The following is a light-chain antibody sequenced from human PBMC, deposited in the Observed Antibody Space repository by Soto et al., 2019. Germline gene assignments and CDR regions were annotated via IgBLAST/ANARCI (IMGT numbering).Light chain of an antibody. V-gene: IGLV2-11*01. Sequence: QSALTQPRSVSGYPGQSVTISCTGTSSDVGGYNYVSWYQQHPGKAPKLMIYDVSKRPSGVPDRFSGSKSGNTASLTISGLQAEDEADYYCCSYAGRYTWVFGTGTKVTVL. CDR1: SSDVGGYNY. CDR2: DVS. CDR3: CSYAGRYTWV. J-gene: IGLJ1*01.